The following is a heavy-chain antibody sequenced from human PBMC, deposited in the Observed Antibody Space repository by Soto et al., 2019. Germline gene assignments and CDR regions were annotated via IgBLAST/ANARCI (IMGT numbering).Heavy chain of an antibody. CDR2: VSSSGGST. V-gene: IGHV3-23*01. CDR1: GFTFDNYA. CDR3: AKVDLYSSSSIDD. Sequence: GGSLRLSCAASGFTFDNYAVSWVRQAPGKGLEWVSLVSSSGGSTDYADSVKGRFTISRDNSKNTLYLQMNSLRAEDTAVYYCAKVDLYSSSSIDDWGQGTLVTVSS. J-gene: IGHJ4*02. D-gene: IGHD6-6*01.